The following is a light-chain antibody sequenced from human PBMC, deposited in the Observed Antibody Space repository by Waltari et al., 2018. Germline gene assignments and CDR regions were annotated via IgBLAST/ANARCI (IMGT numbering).Light chain of an antibody. CDR2: GAS. CDR1: QSVSTY. Sequence: DIQMTQSPSSLSASVGDSVTITCRASQSVSTYLNWDQQKPRKAPKFLIYGASSWQSGVPSRFSGSGSGTDFTLTISSLQPEDFGIYYCQQSYSVPYTFGQGTKLEIK. V-gene: IGKV1-39*01. J-gene: IGKJ2*01. CDR3: QQSYSVPYT.